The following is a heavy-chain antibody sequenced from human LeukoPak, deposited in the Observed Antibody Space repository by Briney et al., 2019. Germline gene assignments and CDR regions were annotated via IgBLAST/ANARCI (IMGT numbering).Heavy chain of an antibody. V-gene: IGHV7-4-1*02. D-gene: IGHD6-19*01. Sequence: ASVKVSCKASGYTFTGYYMHWVRQAPGQGLEWMGWINTNTGNPTYAQGFTGRFVFSLDTSVSTAYLQISSLKAEDTALYYCARDIPYSSGIGWFDPWGQGTLVTVSS. CDR1: GYTFTGYY. CDR3: ARDIPYSSGIGWFDP. CDR2: INTNTGNP. J-gene: IGHJ5*02.